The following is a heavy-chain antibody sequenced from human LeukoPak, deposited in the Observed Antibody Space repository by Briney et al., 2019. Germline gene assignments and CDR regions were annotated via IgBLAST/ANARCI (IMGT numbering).Heavy chain of an antibody. CDR2: ISYDGSNK. V-gene: IGHV3-30*04. Sequence: GGSLRLSCAASGFTFSNYAMHWVRQAPGKGLEWVAVISYDGSNKYYADSVKGRFTISRDNSKNTVYLQMNSLRAEDTAVYYCARDPRRSSQTGYFDYWGQGTLATVSS. D-gene: IGHD6-13*01. J-gene: IGHJ4*02. CDR1: GFTFSNYA. CDR3: ARDPRRSSQTGYFDY.